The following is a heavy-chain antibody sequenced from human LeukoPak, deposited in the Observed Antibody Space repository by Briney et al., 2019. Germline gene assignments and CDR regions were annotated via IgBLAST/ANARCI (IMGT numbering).Heavy chain of an antibody. D-gene: IGHD5-12*01. CDR2: ISYDGSNK. CDR3: AKDLGSDIVAADY. Sequence: GGSLSLSCEASGFTFSSYGMHWVRQAPGKGLEWMAVISYDGSNKYYVDSVKGRFTISRDNSKNTLYLQMNSLRAEDTAVYYCAKDLGSDIVAADYWGQGTLVTVSS. CDR1: GFTFSSYG. J-gene: IGHJ4*02. V-gene: IGHV3-30*18.